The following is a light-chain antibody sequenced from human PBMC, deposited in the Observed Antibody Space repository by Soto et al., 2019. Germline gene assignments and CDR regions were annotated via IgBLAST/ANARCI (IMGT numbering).Light chain of an antibody. V-gene: IGKV1-39*01. CDR2: AAS. J-gene: IGKJ2*01. Sequence: IQLTQSPSSLSASVGDRVTLTCRASQSINIYLNWYQQNPGKAPTLLIYAASSLQSGVQSRFSGGGSRTDFTLTISSLQTEDFATYYCQQSYRSPYTFGQGTKLEI. CDR3: QQSYRSPYT. CDR1: QSINIY.